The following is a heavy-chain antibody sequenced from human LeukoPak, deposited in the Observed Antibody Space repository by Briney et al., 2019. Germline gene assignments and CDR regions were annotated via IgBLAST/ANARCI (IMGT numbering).Heavy chain of an antibody. CDR2: INGDGRTT. Sequence: GGSLRLSCSASGFIFSTYTMYWVRQAPGKGLEFVSVINGDGRTTYYADSVKGRFTISRDNSKNTLYPQMNSLRAEDTAVYYCVGDQVDNVGWLTWGQGTRVTVSS. J-gene: IGHJ5*02. CDR3: VGDQVDNVGWLT. D-gene: IGHD5-12*01. V-gene: IGHV3-64D*06. CDR1: GFIFSTYT.